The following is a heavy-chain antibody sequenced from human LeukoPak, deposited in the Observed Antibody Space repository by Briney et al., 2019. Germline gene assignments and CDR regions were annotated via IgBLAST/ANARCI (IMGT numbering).Heavy chain of an antibody. CDR3: AKHPLNFIVGATASY. CDR1: GFTFSSYA. CDR2: ISGSGGST. Sequence: GGSLRLSCAASGFTFSSYAMSWVRQAPGKGLEWVSAISGSGGSTYYADSVKGRFTISRDNSKNTLYLQMNSLRAEDTAVYYCAKHPLNFIVGATASYWGQGTLVTVSS. D-gene: IGHD1-26*01. J-gene: IGHJ4*02. V-gene: IGHV3-23*01.